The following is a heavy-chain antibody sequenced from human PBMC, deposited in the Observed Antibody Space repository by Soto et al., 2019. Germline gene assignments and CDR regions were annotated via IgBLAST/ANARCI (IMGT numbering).Heavy chain of an antibody. CDR2: IIPVFGTA. V-gene: IGHV1-69*13. CDR1: GGTFSSYA. CDR3: ARGSSGGAAAGY. J-gene: IGHJ4*02. Sequence: SVKVSCKASGGTFSSYAISWVRQAPGQGLEWMGGIIPVFGTANYAQKFQGRVTITADESTSTAYMELSSLRSEDTAVYYCARGSSGGAAAGYWGQGTLVTVSS. D-gene: IGHD6-13*01.